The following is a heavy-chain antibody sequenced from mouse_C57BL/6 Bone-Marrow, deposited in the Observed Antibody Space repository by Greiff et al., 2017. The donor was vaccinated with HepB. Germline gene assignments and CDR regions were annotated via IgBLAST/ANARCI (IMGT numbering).Heavy chain of an antibody. J-gene: IGHJ4*01. CDR1: GFTFSSYA. V-gene: IGHV5-9-1*02. CDR2: ISSGGDYI. D-gene: IGHD1-1*01. CDR3: TREGITTVVADGAMDY. Sequence: EVKLVESGEGLVKPGGSLKLSCAASGFTFSSYAMSWVRQTPEKRLEWVAYISSGGDYIYYADTVKGRFTISRDNARNTLYLQMSSLKSEDTAMYYCTREGITTVVADGAMDYWGQGTSVTVSS.